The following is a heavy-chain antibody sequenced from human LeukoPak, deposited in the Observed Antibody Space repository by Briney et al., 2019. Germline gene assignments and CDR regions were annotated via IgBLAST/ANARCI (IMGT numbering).Heavy chain of an antibody. V-gene: IGHV5-51*01. D-gene: IGHD6-13*01. J-gene: IGHJ4*02. CDR3: ARKSIIGAGENFDY. Sequence: GESLKISCKGSGYTFTSHWIGWVRRMPGKGLEWMGILYPGDSETRYSPSFQGQVTISAGKSISTAYLQWGSLKASDTAIYYCARKSIIGAGENFDYWGQGTLVTVSS. CDR1: GYTFTSHW. CDR2: LYPGDSET.